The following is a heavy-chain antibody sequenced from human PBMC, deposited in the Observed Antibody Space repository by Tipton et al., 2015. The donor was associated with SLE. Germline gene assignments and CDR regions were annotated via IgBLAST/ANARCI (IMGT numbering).Heavy chain of an antibody. CDR3: ARAEIASGWTGFDY. CDR1: GGSFSGYS. J-gene: IGHJ4*02. Sequence: TLSLTCAVYGGSFSGYSWNWIRQPPGKGLEWIGEINHSGSTNYNPSLKSRVSISVDTSKNQFSLKLTSVTAADTAVYYCARAEIASGWTGFDYWGQGTLVTVSS. D-gene: IGHD6-19*01. CDR2: INHSGST. V-gene: IGHV4-34*01.